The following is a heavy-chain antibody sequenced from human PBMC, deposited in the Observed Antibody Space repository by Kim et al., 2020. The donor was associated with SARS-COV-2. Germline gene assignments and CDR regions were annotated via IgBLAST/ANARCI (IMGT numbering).Heavy chain of an antibody. CDR3: ARGHSNHYYYYYMDV. J-gene: IGHJ6*03. V-gene: IGHV4-59*09. Sequence: NPSLRRRVTISVDTSKTQFSLKLSSVTAADTAVYYCARGHSNHYYYYYMDVWGKGTTVTVSS. D-gene: IGHD6-13*01.